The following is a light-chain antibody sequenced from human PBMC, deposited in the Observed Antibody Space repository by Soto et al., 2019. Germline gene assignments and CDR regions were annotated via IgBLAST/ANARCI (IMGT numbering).Light chain of an antibody. CDR1: QSVSSSY. CDR3: QEYGSCRPLT. Sequence: EIVLTQSPGTLSLSPGERATLSCRASQSVSSSYLAWYQQKPGQAPRLLIYGASSSATGIPDRFSGSGSRTDFTITISRVEPEDFAVYTWQEYGSCRPLTVGGGTKMEIK. V-gene: IGKV3-20*01. J-gene: IGKJ4*01. CDR2: GAS.